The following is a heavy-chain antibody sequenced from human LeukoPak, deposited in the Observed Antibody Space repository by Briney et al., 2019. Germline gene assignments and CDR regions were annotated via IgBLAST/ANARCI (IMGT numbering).Heavy chain of an antibody. Sequence: GGSLRLSCGVSGFIFSNYPATCVRQAPGKGLECVSSIGGSGDNTYYADSVKGRFTISRDNSKNTLFLQMNSLRAEDTALYYCVKGGSSSSANGWGNGTTVIVSS. D-gene: IGHD2-2*01. J-gene: IGHJ6*04. V-gene: IGHV3-23*01. CDR3: VKGGSSSSANG. CDR2: IGGSGDNT. CDR1: GFIFSNYP.